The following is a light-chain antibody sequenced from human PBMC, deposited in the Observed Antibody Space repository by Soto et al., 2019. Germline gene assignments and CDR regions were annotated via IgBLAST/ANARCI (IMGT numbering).Light chain of an antibody. CDR2: NTT. Sequence: QTVVTQEPSFSVSPGGTVTLTCGLSSGSVFTAYYPSWYQQTPGQPPRTLIHNTTTRASGVPDRFSGSMFGNKAALTITGDQADDESDYYCVLYLGNDMIFGGGTKLTVL. J-gene: IGLJ2*01. V-gene: IGLV8-61*01. CDR1: SGSVFTAYY. CDR3: VLYLGNDMI.